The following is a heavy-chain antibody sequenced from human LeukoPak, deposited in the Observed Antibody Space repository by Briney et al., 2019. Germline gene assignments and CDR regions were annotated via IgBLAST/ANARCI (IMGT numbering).Heavy chain of an antibody. D-gene: IGHD6-13*01. CDR2: ISSSGSTI. CDR1: GFTFSSYE. V-gene: IGHV3-48*03. J-gene: IGHJ4*02. CDR3: ARGAYSSSWYFDY. Sequence: GGSLRLSCAASGFTFSSYEMNWVRQAPGKGLEWVSYISSSGSTIYYADSVKGRFTISRDNAKNSLYLQMNSLRAEDTAVYYCARGAYSSSWYFDYWGQGSLVTVSS.